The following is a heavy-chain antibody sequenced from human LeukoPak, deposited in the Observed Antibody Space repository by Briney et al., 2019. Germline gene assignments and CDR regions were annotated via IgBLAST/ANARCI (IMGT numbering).Heavy chain of an antibody. CDR1: GYTFTSYD. V-gene: IGHV1-8*01. D-gene: IGHD6-19*01. Sequence: GASVKVSCKASGYTFTSYDINWVRQATGQGLEWMGWMNPNSGNTGYAQKFQGRVTMTRNTSISTAYMELSSLRSEDTAVYYCARVEGSGWYHYYYYYMDVWGKGTTVTVSS. J-gene: IGHJ6*03. CDR2: MNPNSGNT. CDR3: ARVEGSGWYHYYYYYMDV.